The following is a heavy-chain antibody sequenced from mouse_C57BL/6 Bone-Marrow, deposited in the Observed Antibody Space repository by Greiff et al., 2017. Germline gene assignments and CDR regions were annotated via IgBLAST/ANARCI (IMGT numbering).Heavy chain of an antibody. Sequence: VQLQQPGAELVKPGASVKMSCKASGYTFTSYWITWVKQRPGQGLEWIGDIYPGSGSTNYNEKFKSKATLTVDTSSSTAYMQLSSLTSEDSAVYYCARRKIGIITTGSYAMDYWGQGTSVTVSS. CDR2: IYPGSGST. D-gene: IGHD1-1*01. CDR1: GYTFTSYW. CDR3: ARRKIGIITTGSYAMDY. J-gene: IGHJ4*01. V-gene: IGHV1-55*01.